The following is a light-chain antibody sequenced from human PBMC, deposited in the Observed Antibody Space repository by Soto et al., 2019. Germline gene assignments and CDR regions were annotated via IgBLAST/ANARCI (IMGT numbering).Light chain of an antibody. CDR3: QQYGTSPRT. J-gene: IGKJ1*01. CDR1: HSVSSRY. CDR2: GAS. Sequence: EIVLTRSPGTLSLSPGERATLSCRASHSVSSRYLAWYQQKPGQAPRLLIYGASNRATGIPDKFSGSGSGTDFTLTINRLEPEDFAVYYCQQYGTSPRTFGQGTKVDIK. V-gene: IGKV3-20*01.